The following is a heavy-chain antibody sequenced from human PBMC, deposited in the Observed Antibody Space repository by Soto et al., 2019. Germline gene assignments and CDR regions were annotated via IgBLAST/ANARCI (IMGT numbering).Heavy chain of an antibody. Sequence: GGSLRLSCAASGFTFSSYGVLWVRQAPGKGLEWVALISYDGSNKYYADSVKGRFTISRDNSKNTLYLQMNSLRAEDTAVYYCAKDTYYHDSSGFYVFDYWGQGTLVTVSS. J-gene: IGHJ4*02. D-gene: IGHD3-22*01. V-gene: IGHV3-30*18. CDR1: GFTFSSYG. CDR3: AKDTYYHDSSGFYVFDY. CDR2: ISYDGSNK.